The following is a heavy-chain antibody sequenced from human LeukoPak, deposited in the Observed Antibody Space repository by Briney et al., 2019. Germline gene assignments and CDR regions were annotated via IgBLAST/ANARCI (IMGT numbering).Heavy chain of an antibody. CDR2: IYYSGST. V-gene: IGHV4-59*01. J-gene: IGHJ4*02. Sequence: ASETLSLTCTVSGGSISSYYWSWIRQPPGKGLEWIGYIYYSGSTNYNPSLKSRVTISVDTSKNQFSLKLSSVTAADTAVYYCARGNDISTGWDYFDYWGQGTLVTVSS. CDR3: ARGNDISTGWDYFDY. D-gene: IGHD3-9*01. CDR1: GGSISSYY.